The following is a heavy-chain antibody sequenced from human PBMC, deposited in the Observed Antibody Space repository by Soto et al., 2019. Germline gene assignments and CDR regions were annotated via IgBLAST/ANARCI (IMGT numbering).Heavy chain of an antibody. D-gene: IGHD5-18*01. J-gene: IGHJ4*02. CDR1: GFTFSTYA. CDR2: IDNSGGIT. V-gene: IGHV3-23*05. CDR3: AKGGYNYGFLFDC. Sequence: GGSLRLSCAASGFTFSTYAMSWVRQAPGKGLEWVSTIDNSGGITYYADSVKGRFTISRDNSKNTLYLQMNSLRAEDTAVYYCAKGGYNYGFLFDCWGQGTLVTV.